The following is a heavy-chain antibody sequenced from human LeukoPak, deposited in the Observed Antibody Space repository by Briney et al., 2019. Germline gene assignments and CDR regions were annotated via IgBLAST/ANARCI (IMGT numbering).Heavy chain of an antibody. CDR2: IYHSGST. V-gene: IGHV4-30-2*01. D-gene: IGHD2-2*01. CDR1: GGSISSGGYS. CDR3: ARVGCSSTSCLDY. Sequence: SETLSLTCAVSGGSISSGGYSWSWIRQPPGKGLEWIGYIYHSGSTYYNPSLKSRVTISVDRSKNQFSLKLSSVTAADTAVHYCARVGCSSTSCLDYWGQGTLVTVSS. J-gene: IGHJ4*02.